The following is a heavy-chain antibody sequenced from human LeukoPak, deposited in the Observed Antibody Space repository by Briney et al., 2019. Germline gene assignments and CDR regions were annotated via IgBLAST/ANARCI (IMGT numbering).Heavy chain of an antibody. D-gene: IGHD6-6*01. Sequence: GGSLRLSCAASGFTFSSYGMHWVRQAPGKGLEWVAVIWYDGSNKYYADSVKGRFTISRDNSKNTLYLQMNSLRAEDTAVYYCAREKQLVYSLDIWGQGTMVTVSS. V-gene: IGHV3-33*01. CDR1: GFTFSSYG. CDR2: IWYDGSNK. CDR3: AREKQLVYSLDI. J-gene: IGHJ3*02.